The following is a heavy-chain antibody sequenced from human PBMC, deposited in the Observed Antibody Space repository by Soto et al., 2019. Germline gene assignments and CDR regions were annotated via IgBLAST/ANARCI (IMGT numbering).Heavy chain of an antibody. Sequence: QVQLQESGPGQVEPSGTLSLTCAVSSGSISSDNWWSWVRQSPEKGLEWIGEIHHSGGTNYNPSLKSRGTMSVDKSKNQFSLKLRFVTAADSAVYYCTRVAVPDLRGWATRSSYYYYMAVWGKGTTVTVSS. CDR1: SGSISSDNW. V-gene: IGHV4-4*02. CDR3: TRVAVPDLRGWATRSSYYYYMAV. J-gene: IGHJ6*03. D-gene: IGHD2-2*01. CDR2: IHHSGGT.